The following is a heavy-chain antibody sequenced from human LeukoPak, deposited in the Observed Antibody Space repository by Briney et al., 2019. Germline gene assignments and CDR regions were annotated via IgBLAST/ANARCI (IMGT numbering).Heavy chain of an antibody. D-gene: IGHD6-19*01. CDR2: ISGSGGTT. V-gene: IGHV3-23*01. CDR1: RFTFSSYA. J-gene: IGHJ4*02. Sequence: GESLRLSCAASRFTFSSYAMSWVRQAPGKGLEWVSAISGSGGTTYNADSVKGRFTISRDNAKSSLFLLMNNLRAEDTAVFFCARHKYTSAWYDYDYWGQGTLVTVSS. CDR3: ARHKYTSAWYDYDY.